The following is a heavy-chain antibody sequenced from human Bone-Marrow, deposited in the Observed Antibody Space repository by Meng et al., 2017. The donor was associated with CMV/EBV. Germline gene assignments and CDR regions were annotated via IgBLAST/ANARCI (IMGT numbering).Heavy chain of an antibody. CDR3: AKDSSGYYGCTDY. CDR2: IRYDGSNK. J-gene: IGHJ4*02. Sequence: GGSLRLSCAASGFTLSSYGMHWVRQAPGKGLEWVAFIRYDGSNKYYADSVKGRFTISRDNSKNTLYLQMNSLRAEDTAVYYCAKDSSGYYGCTDYWGQGTLVTVSS. D-gene: IGHD3-22*01. V-gene: IGHV3-30*02. CDR1: GFTLSSYG.